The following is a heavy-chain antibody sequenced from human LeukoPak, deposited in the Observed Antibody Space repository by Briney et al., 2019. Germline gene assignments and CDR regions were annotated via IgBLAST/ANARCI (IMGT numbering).Heavy chain of an antibody. CDR2: IYYSGST. J-gene: IGHJ5*02. CDR1: GGPISSSSYY. CDR3: ARVDVLDWFDP. Sequence: SETLSLTCTVSGGPISSSSYYWGWIRQPPGKGLEWIGSIYYSGSTYYNPSLKSRVTISVDTSKNQFSLKLSSVTAADTAVYYCARVDVLDWFDPWGQGTLVTVSS. V-gene: IGHV4-39*07. D-gene: IGHD2-8*01.